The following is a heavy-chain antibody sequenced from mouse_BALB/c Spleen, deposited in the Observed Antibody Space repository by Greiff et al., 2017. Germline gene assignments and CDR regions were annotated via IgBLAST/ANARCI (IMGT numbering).Heavy chain of an antibody. J-gene: IGHJ3*01. Sequence: DVKLVESGGGLVQPGGSRKLSCAASGFTFSSFGMHWVRQAPEKGLEWVAYISSGSSTIYYADTVKGRFTISRDNPKNTLFLQMTSLRSEDTAMYYCATYDYDRAWFAYWGQGTLVTVSA. CDR2: ISSGSSTI. CDR1: GFTFSSFG. D-gene: IGHD2-4*01. CDR3: ATYDYDRAWFAY. V-gene: IGHV5-17*02.